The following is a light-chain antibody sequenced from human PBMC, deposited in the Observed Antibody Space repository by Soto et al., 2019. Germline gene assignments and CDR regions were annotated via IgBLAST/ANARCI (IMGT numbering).Light chain of an antibody. V-gene: IGKV3-20*01. J-gene: IGKJ2*01. CDR3: QQYGGSPYT. Sequence: EIVLTQSPGTLSLSPGERATLSCRASQSVRSNYLAWYQQKPGQAPRLLIYGASSRATGIPDSFSGTVSGTDFTLTISRLEPEDFAVYYCQQYGGSPYTFGQGTKLEIK. CDR2: GAS. CDR1: QSVRSNY.